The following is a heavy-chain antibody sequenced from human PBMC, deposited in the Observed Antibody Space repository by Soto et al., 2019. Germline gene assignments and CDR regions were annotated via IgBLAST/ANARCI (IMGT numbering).Heavy chain of an antibody. V-gene: IGHV3-21*01. CDR3: ARDHAPWSGYAYCDY. CDR1: GFTFSSYS. J-gene: IGHJ4*02. D-gene: IGHD3-3*01. Sequence: GGSLRLSCAASGFTFSSYSMNWVRQAPGKGLEWVSSISSSSSYIYYADSVKGRFTISRDNAKNSLYLQMNSLRAEDTAVYYCARDHAPWSGYAYCDYWGQGTLVTVSS. CDR2: ISSSSSYI.